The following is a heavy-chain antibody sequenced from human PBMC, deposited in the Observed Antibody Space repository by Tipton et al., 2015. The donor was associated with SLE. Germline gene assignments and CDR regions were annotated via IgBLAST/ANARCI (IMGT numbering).Heavy chain of an antibody. CDR1: GGSISSRSYY. Sequence: TLSLTCTVSGGSISSRSYYWGWIRQPPEKGLQWIGSIYYNGNTYSNLSLKSRVTISVDTSKNQFSLKLSSVTAADTAVYYCATSPLWFGGYYFDYWGQGTLVTVSS. J-gene: IGHJ4*02. D-gene: IGHD3-10*01. CDR3: ATSPLWFGGYYFDY. V-gene: IGHV4-39*07. CDR2: IYYNGNT.